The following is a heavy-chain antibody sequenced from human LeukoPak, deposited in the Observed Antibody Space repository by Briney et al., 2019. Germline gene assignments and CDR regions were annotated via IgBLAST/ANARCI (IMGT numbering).Heavy chain of an antibody. D-gene: IGHD3-10*01. J-gene: IGHJ6*03. V-gene: IGHV4-39*07. CDR3: ARGVSVRGVGGSSYYYYYMDV. CDR1: GGSISSSSYY. Sequence: SETLSLTCTVSGGSISSSSYYWDWIRQPPGKGLEWIGSIYYSGSTYYNPSLKSRVTISVDTPKNQFSLKLSSVTAADTAVYYCARGVSVRGVGGSSYYYYYMDVWGKGTTVTVSS. CDR2: IYYSGST.